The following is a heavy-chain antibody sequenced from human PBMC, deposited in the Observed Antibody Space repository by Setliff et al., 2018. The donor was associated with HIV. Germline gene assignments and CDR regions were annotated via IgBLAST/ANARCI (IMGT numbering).Heavy chain of an antibody. D-gene: IGHD6-19*01. CDR1: GGSISSGLYY. Sequence: SETLSLTCTVSGGSISSGLYYWSWIRQPAGKGLEWIGRIYTSGTTNYNPSLKSRVTISVDTSKNQFSLKLSSVTAADTAVYYCSRDIAQYSSCWYKGGWFDPWGQGTLVTVSS. V-gene: IGHV4-61*02. CDR2: IYTSGTT. J-gene: IGHJ5*02. CDR3: SRDIAQYSSCWYKGGWFDP.